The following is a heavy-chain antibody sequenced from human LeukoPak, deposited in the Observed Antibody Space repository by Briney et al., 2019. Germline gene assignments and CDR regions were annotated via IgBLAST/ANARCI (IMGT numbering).Heavy chain of an antibody. CDR2: ISGSGGST. V-gene: IGHV3-23*01. J-gene: IGHJ4*02. D-gene: IGHD1-1*01. CDR3: AKVGSVLEPDGYYFDY. Sequence: GGSLLLSCAASGFTFSSYAMSWVRQAPGKGLEWVSAISGSGGSTYYADSVKGRFTISRDNSKNTLYLQMNSLRAEDTAVYYCAKVGSVLEPDGYYFDYWGQGTLVTVSS. CDR1: GFTFSSYA.